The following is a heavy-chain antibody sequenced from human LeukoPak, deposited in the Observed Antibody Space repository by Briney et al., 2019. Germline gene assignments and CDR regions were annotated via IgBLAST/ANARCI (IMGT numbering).Heavy chain of an antibody. CDR2: INHSGST. V-gene: IGHV4-39*07. D-gene: IGHD5-18*01. Sequence: SETLSLTCTVSGGSISSGSYYWSWIRQPPGKGLEWIGEINHSGSTNYNPSLKSRVTISVDTSKNQFSLKLSSVTAADTAVYYCARARRYSYGYWVFDYWGQGTLVTVSS. J-gene: IGHJ4*02. CDR1: GGSISSGSYY. CDR3: ARARRYSYGYWVFDY.